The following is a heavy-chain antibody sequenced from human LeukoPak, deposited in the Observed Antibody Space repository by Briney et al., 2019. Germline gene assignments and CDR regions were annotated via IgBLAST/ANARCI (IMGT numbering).Heavy chain of an antibody. V-gene: IGHV4-39*01. CDR1: GGSISSTGYY. CDR3: ARHRGYSYGYQDY. J-gene: IGHJ4*02. D-gene: IGHD5-18*01. CDR2: IYRSGSA. Sequence: TSETLSLTCTVSGGSISSTGYYWGRIRQPPGKGLEWIGSIYRSGSAYYKPSLTSRVTLSVDTSKNQFSLKLSSVTASDTAVYYCARHRGYSYGYQDYWGQGTLVTVSS.